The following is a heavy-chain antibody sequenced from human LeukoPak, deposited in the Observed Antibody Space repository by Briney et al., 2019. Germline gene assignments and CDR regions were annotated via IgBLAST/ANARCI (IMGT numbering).Heavy chain of an antibody. CDR1: GYTFTGYY. V-gene: IGHV1-2*02. CDR2: INPNSGGT. Sequence: ASVKVSCKASGYTFTGYYMHWVRQAPGQGLEWMGWINPNSGGTNYAQKFQGRVTMTRDTSISTAYTELSRLRSDDTAVYYCARDFSVGGGYCSSISCYTTWFDPWGQGTLVTVSS. J-gene: IGHJ5*02. D-gene: IGHD2-2*02. CDR3: ARDFSVGGGYCSSISCYTTWFDP.